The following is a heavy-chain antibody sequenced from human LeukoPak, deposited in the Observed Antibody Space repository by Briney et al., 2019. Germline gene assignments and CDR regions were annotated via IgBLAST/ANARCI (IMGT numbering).Heavy chain of an antibody. Sequence: GGSLRLSCVASGLNFDDSAMHWVRQAPGKGLEWVSLISADGGSTFSADSVKGRFSISRDNSKNSLYLQMSSLRSEDTAMYYCAKESGKFDYRGQGTLVAVSS. CDR3: AKESGKFDY. V-gene: IGHV3-43*02. J-gene: IGHJ4*02. CDR1: GLNFDDSA. CDR2: ISADGGST.